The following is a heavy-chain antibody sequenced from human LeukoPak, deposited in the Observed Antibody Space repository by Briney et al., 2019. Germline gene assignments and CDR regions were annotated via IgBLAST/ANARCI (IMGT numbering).Heavy chain of an antibody. V-gene: IGHV3-30-3*01. CDR2: ISYDGSNK. Sequence: GGSLRLSCAASGFTFSSYAMHWVRQAPGKGLEWVAVISYDGSNKYYADSVKGRFTISRDNSKNTLYLQMNSLRAEDTAVYYCARVNDSSGYYSYYFDYWGQGTLVTVSS. J-gene: IGHJ4*02. D-gene: IGHD3-22*01. CDR1: GFTFSSYA. CDR3: ARVNDSSGYYSYYFDY.